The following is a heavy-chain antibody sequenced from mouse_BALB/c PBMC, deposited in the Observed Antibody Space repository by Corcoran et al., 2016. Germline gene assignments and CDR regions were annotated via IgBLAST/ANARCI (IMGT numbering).Heavy chain of an antibody. D-gene: IGHD2-3*01. Sequence: EVLLQQSGPELVKPGASVKIPCKASGYTFTDYNMDWVKQSHGKSLEWIGDINPNNGGTIYNQKFKGKATLTVDKSSSTAYIELRSLTSEDTAVYYCARGADGYSSYWYFDVWGAGTTVTVSS. CDR1: GYTFTDYN. CDR2: INPNNGGT. J-gene: IGHJ1*01. V-gene: IGHV1-18*01. CDR3: ARGADGYSSYWYFDV.